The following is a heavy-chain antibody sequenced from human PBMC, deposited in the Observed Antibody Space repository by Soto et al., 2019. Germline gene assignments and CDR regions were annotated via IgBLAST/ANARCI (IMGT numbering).Heavy chain of an antibody. V-gene: IGHV4-4*02. CDR2: IYHSGST. Sequence: SETLSLTCAVSGGSIISSNWWNWVRQPPGKGLEWIGEIYHSGSTNYNPSLKSRVTISVDKSKNQFSLKLSSVTAADTAVYYSGRLPGSGTYYKVNYYYGMDVGGQRTTVTASS. D-gene: IGHD3-10*01. CDR3: GRLPGSGTYYKVNYYYGMDV. J-gene: IGHJ6*02. CDR1: GGSIISSNW.